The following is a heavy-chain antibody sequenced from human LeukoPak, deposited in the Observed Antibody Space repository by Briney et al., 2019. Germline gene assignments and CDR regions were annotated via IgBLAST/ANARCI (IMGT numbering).Heavy chain of an antibody. CDR3: ASGLRGYSYGLGDY. CDR1: GESFNGYY. V-gene: IGHV4-34*10. CDR2: INHSGST. J-gene: IGHJ4*02. D-gene: IGHD5-18*01. Sequence: SETLSLTCAVYGESFNGYYWSWIRRPPGKGLEWIAEINHSGSTNNNPSLKSRVTMSVDTSKNQSSLKLSSVTAADTAVYYCASGLRGYSYGLGDYWGQGTLVTVSS.